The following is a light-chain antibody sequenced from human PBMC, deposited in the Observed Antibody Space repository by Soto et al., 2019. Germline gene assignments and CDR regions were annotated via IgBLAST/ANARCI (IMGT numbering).Light chain of an antibody. V-gene: IGLV2-14*01. J-gene: IGLJ1*01. CDR3: TSYTPSSTYV. CDR2: AVS. CDR1: SSDVGNYDY. Sequence: QSALTQPASVSGSPGQSITISCTGTSSDVGNYDYVSWYQQYPGKAPRLMIYAVSRRPSGISDRFSGSKSGNTASLTISGLQDEDEADYYCTSYTPSSTYVFGTGTKLTVL.